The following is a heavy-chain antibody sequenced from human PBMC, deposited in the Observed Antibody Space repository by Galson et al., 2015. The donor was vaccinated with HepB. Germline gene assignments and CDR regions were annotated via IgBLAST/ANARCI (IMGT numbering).Heavy chain of an antibody. D-gene: IGHD5-24*01. CDR1: VFTSTDNY. CDR3: ASQRWLQRDAFDM. Sequence: SLRLSCAASVFTSTDNYMSWIRQAPGKGLEWISYISSSGDRIYYADSVKGRFTVSRDNTKSSLYLQMNSLRVEDTAVYYCASQRWLQRDAFDMWGQGTMVSVSS. V-gene: IGHV3-11*01. CDR2: ISSSGDRI. J-gene: IGHJ3*02.